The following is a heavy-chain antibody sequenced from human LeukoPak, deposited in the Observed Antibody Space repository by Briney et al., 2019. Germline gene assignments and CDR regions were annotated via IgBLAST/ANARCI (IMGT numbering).Heavy chain of an antibody. Sequence: PGGSLRLSCAASGFTFSDYYMSWIRQAPGKGLEWVSYISSSGSTIYYADSVKGRFTISRDNAKNSLYLQMNSLRAKDTAVYYCAGEVYSGYALGYWGQGTLVTVSS. CDR1: GFTFSDYY. D-gene: IGHD5-12*01. CDR2: ISSSGSTI. CDR3: AGEVYSGYALGY. J-gene: IGHJ4*02. V-gene: IGHV3-11*01.